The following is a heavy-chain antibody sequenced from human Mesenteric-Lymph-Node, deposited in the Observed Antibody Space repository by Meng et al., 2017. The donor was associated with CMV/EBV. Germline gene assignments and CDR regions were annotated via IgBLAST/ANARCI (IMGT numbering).Heavy chain of an antibody. V-gene: IGHV3-30*02. J-gene: IGHJ4*02. CDR2: IRFDGSNK. Sequence: GGSLRLSCAASEFTFSNYGMHWVRQAPGKGLEWVAFIRFDGSNKYYADSVKGRFTISRDNAKNSLYLQMNSLRAEDTAVYYCAGPHTPEIDYWGQGTLVTVSS. CDR3: AGPHTPEIDY. CDR1: EFTFSNYG.